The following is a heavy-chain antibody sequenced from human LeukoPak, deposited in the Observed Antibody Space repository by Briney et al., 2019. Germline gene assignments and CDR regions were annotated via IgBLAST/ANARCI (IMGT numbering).Heavy chain of an antibody. V-gene: IGHV1-2*02. Sequence: ASVKVSCKASGYTFTGYYMHWVRQAPGQGLEWMGWINPDSGDTNFAQKFQGRVTMTRDTSVSTAYMELSGLRSDDTSMYYCAREEGAEYYDILTGRSDVFDIWGQGTMVTVSS. D-gene: IGHD3-9*01. CDR1: GYTFTGYY. J-gene: IGHJ3*02. CDR2: INPDSGDT. CDR3: AREEGAEYYDILTGRSDVFDI.